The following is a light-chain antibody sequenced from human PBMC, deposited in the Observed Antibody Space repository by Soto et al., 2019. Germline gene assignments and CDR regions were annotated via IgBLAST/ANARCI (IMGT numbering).Light chain of an antibody. CDR2: GAS. J-gene: IGKJ2*01. CDR1: RSVSSRY. V-gene: IGKV3-20*01. CDR3: HQYGYSPNT. Sequence: EIVLTQSPGTLSLSPGKRATLSCRASRSVSSRYLAWYQQKPGQAPRLLIYGASSRATGIQDRFSGSGSGTDFTLTITGLEPEDFAVYHCHQYGYSPNTFGQGTKLEIK.